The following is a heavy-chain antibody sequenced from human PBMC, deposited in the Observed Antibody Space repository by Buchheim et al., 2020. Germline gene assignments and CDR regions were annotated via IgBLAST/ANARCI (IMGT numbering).Heavy chain of an antibody. CDR3: ARTYNYGPYYFDY. CDR2: IYYSGST. CDR1: DDSISTYY. D-gene: IGHD5-18*01. J-gene: IGHJ4*02. Sequence: QVQLQESGPGLVKPSETLSLTCTVSDDSISTYYWSWIRQPPGNGLEWIGYIYYSGSTNYNPSLKSRVTISLDMSNNQFSLKLSSVTAADTAVYYCARTYNYGPYYFDYWGQGTL. V-gene: IGHV4-59*01.